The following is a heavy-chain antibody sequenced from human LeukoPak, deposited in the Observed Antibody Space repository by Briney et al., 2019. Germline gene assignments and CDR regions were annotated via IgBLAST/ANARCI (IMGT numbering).Heavy chain of an antibody. CDR1: GFTFSSYS. CDR3: AKQVDRWFTGGGADY. Sequence: PGGSLRLSCAASGFTFSSYSMNWVRQTPGKGLEWVSSISSSSSYIFYADSVKGRFTISRDNSKNTLYLQMNSLRAEDTALYYCAKQVDRWFTGGGADYWGQGTLVTVSS. CDR2: ISSSSSYI. J-gene: IGHJ4*02. D-gene: IGHD2-15*01. V-gene: IGHV3-21*01.